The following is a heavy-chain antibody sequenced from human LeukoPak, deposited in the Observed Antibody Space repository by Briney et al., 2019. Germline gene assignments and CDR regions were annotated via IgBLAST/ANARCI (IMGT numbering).Heavy chain of an antibody. V-gene: IGHV3-66*01. D-gene: IGHD5-24*01. CDR2: IYSGGST. CDR3: AKDHVEMATIPYYFDY. CDR1: GFTVSSNY. Sequence: GGSLRLSCAASGFTVSSNYMSWVRQAPGKGLEWVSVIYSGGSTYYADSVKGRFTISRDNSKNTLYLQMNSLRAEDTAVYYCAKDHVEMATIPYYFDYWGQGTLVTVSS. J-gene: IGHJ4*02.